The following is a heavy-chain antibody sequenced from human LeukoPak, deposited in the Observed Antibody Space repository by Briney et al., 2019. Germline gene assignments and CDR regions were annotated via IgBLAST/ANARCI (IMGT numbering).Heavy chain of an antibody. Sequence: ASVNVSCKASGYTFTSYGISWVRQAPGQGLEWMGWISTYNGNTNYPQKLQGRVTMTTDTSTSTAYMELRSLRSDDTAVYYCARGNYDFWSGYPTSTHYFDYWGQGTLVTVSS. V-gene: IGHV1-18*04. CDR3: ARGNYDFWSGYPTSTHYFDY. J-gene: IGHJ4*02. CDR1: GYTFTSYG. CDR2: ISTYNGNT. D-gene: IGHD3-3*01.